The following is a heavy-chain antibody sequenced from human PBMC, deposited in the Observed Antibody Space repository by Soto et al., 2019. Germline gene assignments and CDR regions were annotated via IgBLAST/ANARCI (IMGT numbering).Heavy chain of an antibody. CDR1: GGSFSCYY. CDR3: ARGLXQVLRFLEWLSYNWFDP. CDR2: INHSGST. V-gene: IGHV4-34*01. J-gene: IGHJ5*02. Sequence: PSETLSLTCAVYGGSFSCYYWSWIRQPPGKGLEWIGEINHSGSTNYNPSLKSRVTISVDTSKNQFSLKLSSVTAADTAVYYCARGLXQVLRFLEWLSYNWFDPWGQGTLVTVSS. D-gene: IGHD3-3*01.